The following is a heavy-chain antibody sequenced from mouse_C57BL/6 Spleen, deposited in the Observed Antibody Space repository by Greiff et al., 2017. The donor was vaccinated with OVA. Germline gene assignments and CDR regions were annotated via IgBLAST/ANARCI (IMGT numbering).Heavy chain of an antibody. J-gene: IGHJ3*01. D-gene: IGHD2-5*01. V-gene: IGHV1-61*01. CDR1: GYTFTSYW. CDR3: ARYSNSAWFAY. Sequence: QVQLQQPGAELVRPGSSVKLSCKASGYTFTSYWMDWVKQTPGQGLEWIGNIYPADSETYYNQKFKDKATLTVDKSSSTAYMQLSSLTSEDSAVYYCARYSNSAWFAYWGQGTLVTVSA. CDR2: IYPADSET.